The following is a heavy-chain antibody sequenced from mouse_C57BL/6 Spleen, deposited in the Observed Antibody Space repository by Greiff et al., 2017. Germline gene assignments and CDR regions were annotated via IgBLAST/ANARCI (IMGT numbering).Heavy chain of an antibody. CDR3: TTSYYGSSSNFDY. Sequence: VQLQQSGAELVRPGASVKLSCTASGFNIKDYYMHWVKHRPEQGLEWIGRIDPEDGDTEYAPEFQGKATMTADTSSNTAYLQLSSLTSEDTAVYYCTTSYYGSSSNFDYWGQGTTLTVSS. V-gene: IGHV14-1*01. CDR1: GFNIKDYY. D-gene: IGHD1-1*01. J-gene: IGHJ2*01. CDR2: IDPEDGDT.